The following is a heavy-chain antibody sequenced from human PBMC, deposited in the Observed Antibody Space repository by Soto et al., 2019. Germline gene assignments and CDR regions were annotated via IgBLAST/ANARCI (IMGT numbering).Heavy chain of an antibody. Sequence: QVQLVQSGAEVKKPGASVKVSCKASGYTFTSYDINWVRHATGQGLEWMGWMNPNSGNTAYAQKFQGRVTMTRNTSISTAYMELSSLRSEDPAVYYCAREALFRMDVWGRGTTVTVSS. D-gene: IGHD3-10*02. CDR1: GYTFTSYD. V-gene: IGHV1-8*01. J-gene: IGHJ6*02. CDR3: AREALFRMDV. CDR2: MNPNSGNT.